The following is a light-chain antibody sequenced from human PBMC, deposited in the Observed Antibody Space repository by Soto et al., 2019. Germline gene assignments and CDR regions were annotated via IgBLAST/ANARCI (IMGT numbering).Light chain of an antibody. CDR1: QSVSSY. Sequence: EIVLTQSPATLSLSPGERATLSCRASQSVSSYLAWYQQKPGQAPRLLIYDASNRATGIPARFSGSGSGTXFTXTISSLEPEDFAVYYCQQRSNWPSYTFGQGTKLEIK. V-gene: IGKV3-11*01. J-gene: IGKJ2*01. CDR3: QQRSNWPSYT. CDR2: DAS.